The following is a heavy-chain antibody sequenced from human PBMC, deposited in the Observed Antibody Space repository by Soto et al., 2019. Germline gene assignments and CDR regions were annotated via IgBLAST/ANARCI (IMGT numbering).Heavy chain of an antibody. V-gene: IGHV3-23*01. J-gene: IGHJ4*02. CDR3: ARVASDYINSADH. CDR1: GFIFNAYA. CDR2: IGGSGGNT. Sequence: EVQLLESVGGLVQPGGSLRLSCAASGFIFNAYAMTWVRQAPGKGQEWVSAIGGSGGNTYYAASVKGRFTISRDNSKDTVDLEMNRLRVDDTAVYFCARVASDYINSADHWGQGILVTVSS. D-gene: IGHD4-4*01.